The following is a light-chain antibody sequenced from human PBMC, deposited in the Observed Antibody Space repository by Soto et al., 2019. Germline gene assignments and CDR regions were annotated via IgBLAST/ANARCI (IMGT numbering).Light chain of an antibody. CDR3: AAWDDRLNGRV. Sequence: QSVLTQPPSVSAAPRQRVTISCSGSSSNIGNNVVNWYQQLPGKAPKLLIYYDDLRPSGVSDRFSGSKSGTSASLAISGLQSEDEADYYCAAWDDRLNGRVFGGGTKLTVL. CDR2: YDD. J-gene: IGLJ2*01. CDR1: SSNIGNNV. V-gene: IGLV1-36*01.